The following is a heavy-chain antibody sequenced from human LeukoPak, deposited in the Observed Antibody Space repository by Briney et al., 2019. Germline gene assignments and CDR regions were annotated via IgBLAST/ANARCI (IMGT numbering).Heavy chain of an antibody. J-gene: IGHJ4*02. D-gene: IGHD3-10*01. CDR2: ISYDGSNK. Sequence: GGSLRLSCAASGFTFSSYGMPWVRQAPGKGLEWVAVISYDGSNKYYADSVKGRFTISRDNSKNTLYLQMNSLRAEDTAVYYCAKDDGGFVSYWGQGTLVTVSS. CDR3: AKDDGGFVSY. V-gene: IGHV3-30*18. CDR1: GFTFSSYG.